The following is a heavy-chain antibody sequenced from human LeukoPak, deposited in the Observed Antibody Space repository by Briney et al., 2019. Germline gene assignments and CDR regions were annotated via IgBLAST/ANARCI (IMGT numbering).Heavy chain of an antibody. CDR2: IYYSGST. J-gene: IGHJ6*02. V-gene: IGHV4-31*03. D-gene: IGHD2-2*01. Sequence: SETLSLTCTVSGGSISSGGYYWSWIRQHPGKGLEWIGYIYYSGSTYYNPSLKSRVTISVDTSKNQFSLKLSSVTAADTAVYYCARDGGYCSSTSCPPSYGMDVWGQGTTATVSS. CDR1: GGSISSGGYY. CDR3: ARDGGYCSSTSCPPSYGMDV.